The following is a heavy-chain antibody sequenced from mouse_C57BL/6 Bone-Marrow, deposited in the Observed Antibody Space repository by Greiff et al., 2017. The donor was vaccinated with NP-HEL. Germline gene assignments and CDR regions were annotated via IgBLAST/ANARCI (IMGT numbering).Heavy chain of an antibody. J-gene: IGHJ3*01. D-gene: IGHD1-1*01. V-gene: IGHV14-1*01. CDR3: TTPYYYGSPSFAY. CDR2: IDPEDGDT. CDR1: GFNIKDYY. Sequence: VQLKQSGAELVRPGASVKLSCTASGFNIKDYYMHWVKQRPEQGLAWIGRIDPEDGDTEYAPKFQGKATMTADTSSNTAYLQLSSLTSEDTAVYYCTTPYYYGSPSFAYWGQGTLVTVSA.